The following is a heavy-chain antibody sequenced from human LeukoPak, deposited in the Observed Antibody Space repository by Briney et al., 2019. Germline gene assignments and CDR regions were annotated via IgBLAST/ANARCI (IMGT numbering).Heavy chain of an antibody. J-gene: IGHJ4*02. D-gene: IGHD3-22*01. V-gene: IGHV3-21*04. CDR1: GFTFSTYS. CDR2: ISTSSSYI. CDR3: AKDQILGYYYDSSGYS. Sequence: PGGSLRLSCAASGFTFSTYSMNWVRQAPGKGLEWVSSISTSSSYIKYADSVKGRFTISRDNSKNTLYLQMNSLRAEDTAVYYCAKDQILGYYYDSSGYSWGQGTLVTVSS.